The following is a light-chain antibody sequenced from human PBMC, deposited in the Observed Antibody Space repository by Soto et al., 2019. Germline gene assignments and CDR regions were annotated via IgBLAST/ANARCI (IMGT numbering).Light chain of an antibody. CDR3: QQHGGSRLLT. J-gene: IGKJ4*01. Sequence: EIVLTQSPGTLYLSPRERATLSCRASQSVSNNYLAWYQQKLGQAPRLLIYGVSSRATGNSDRFNGSVSGTDFTLTISRLEPEDFAMYYCQQHGGSRLLTFGGGTKIVIK. CDR2: GVS. CDR1: QSVSNNY. V-gene: IGKV3-20*01.